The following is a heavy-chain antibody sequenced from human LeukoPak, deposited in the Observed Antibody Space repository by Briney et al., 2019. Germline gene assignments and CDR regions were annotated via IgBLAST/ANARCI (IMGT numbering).Heavy chain of an antibody. D-gene: IGHD4-17*01. CDR1: GYTFTSYY. CDR3: ARDTLGDYDYYYYMDV. CDR2: INPSGGST. Sequence: GASVKVSCKASGYTFTSYYMHWVRQAPGQGLEWMGIINPSGGSTSYAQKFQGRVTMTRDTSTSTVYMELSSLRSEDTAVYYCARDTLGDYDYYYYMDVWGKGTTVTVSS. J-gene: IGHJ6*03. V-gene: IGHV1-46*01.